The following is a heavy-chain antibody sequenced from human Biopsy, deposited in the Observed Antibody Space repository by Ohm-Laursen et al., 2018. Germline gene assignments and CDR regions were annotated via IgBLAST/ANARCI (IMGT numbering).Heavy chain of an antibody. V-gene: IGHV4-39*07. Sequence: SETLPLTCTVSGGSISSNNYYWGWIRQPPGKGLEWIGSIFYRGSTHYKPSLKSRVNISVDTSKNQFSLKLNSVTAADTAVYYCARDYDTSGYYYVSWGQGTLVTVSS. CDR3: ARDYDTSGYYYVS. D-gene: IGHD3-22*01. J-gene: IGHJ5*02. CDR1: GGSISSNNYY. CDR2: IFYRGST.